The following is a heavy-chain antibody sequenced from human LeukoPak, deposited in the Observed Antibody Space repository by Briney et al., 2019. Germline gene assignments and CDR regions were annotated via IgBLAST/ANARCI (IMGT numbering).Heavy chain of an antibody. J-gene: IGHJ4*02. CDR2: INHSGST. D-gene: IGHD2-15*01. V-gene: IGHV4-34*01. CDR1: GGSFSGYY. Sequence: TLSLTCAVYGGSFSGYYWSWIRQPPGKGLEWIREINHSGSTNYNPSLKNRVTISVDTSKNQFSLKLSSVTAADTGVYYCARVTMRRGLPRRDFDYWGQGTLVTVSS. CDR3: ARVTMRRGLPRRDFDY.